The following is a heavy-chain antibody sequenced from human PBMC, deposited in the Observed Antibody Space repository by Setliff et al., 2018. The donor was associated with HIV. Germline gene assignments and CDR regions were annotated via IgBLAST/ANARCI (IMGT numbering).Heavy chain of an antibody. V-gene: IGHV4-61*01. D-gene: IGHD6-13*01. CDR2: ITQSGST. J-gene: IGHJ6*03. CDR3: ARLGGYSSSWYVPYFYYMDV. Sequence: SETLSLTCTVSGGSISSVNYYWSWIRQHPGKGLEWIGYITQSGSTNYSPSLMSRVTISVDTSKNQFSLNLGSVTAADTAVYYCARLGGYSSSWYVPYFYYMDVWGKGTTVTVSS. CDR1: GGSISSVNYY.